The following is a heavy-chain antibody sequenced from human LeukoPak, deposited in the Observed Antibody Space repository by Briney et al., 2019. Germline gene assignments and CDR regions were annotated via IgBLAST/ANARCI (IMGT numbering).Heavy chain of an antibody. V-gene: IGHV3-21*01. Sequence: GGSLRLSCAASGFTFSSYSMNWVRQAPGKGLEWVSSISSSSSYIYYADSVKGRFTISRDNAKNSLYLQMNSLRAEDTAVYYCARGNVDTATPGGYWGQGTLVTVSS. J-gene: IGHJ4*02. CDR2: ISSSSSYI. D-gene: IGHD5-18*01. CDR3: ARGNVDTATPGGY. CDR1: GFTFSSYS.